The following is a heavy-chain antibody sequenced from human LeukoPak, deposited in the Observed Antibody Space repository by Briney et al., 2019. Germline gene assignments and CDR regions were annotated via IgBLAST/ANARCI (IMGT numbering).Heavy chain of an antibody. CDR3: AELGITMIGGV. V-gene: IGHV3-48*03. J-gene: IGHJ6*03. CDR2: ISSSGSTI. CDR1: GFTFSSYE. Sequence: GGSLRLSCAASGFTFSSYEMNWVRQAPGKGLEWVSYISSSGSTIYYADSVKGRFTISRDNAKNSLYLQMHSLRAEDTAVYYCAELGITMIGGVWGKGTTVTIS. D-gene: IGHD3-10*02.